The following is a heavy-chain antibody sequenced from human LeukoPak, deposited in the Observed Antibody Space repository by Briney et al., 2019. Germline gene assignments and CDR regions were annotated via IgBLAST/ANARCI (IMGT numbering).Heavy chain of an antibody. CDR3: ARDGDAPMTDFDY. Sequence: GGSLRLSCAASGFTFSSYWMCWVRQDPGKGLAWVSCIKTDGSITAYAGSVKGRFTISRDNAKNTLYLQMNSLRADDTAVYYCARDGDAPMTDFDYWGQGALVTVSS. CDR1: GFTFSSYW. D-gene: IGHD2-21*02. J-gene: IGHJ4*02. V-gene: IGHV3-74*01. CDR2: IKTDGSIT.